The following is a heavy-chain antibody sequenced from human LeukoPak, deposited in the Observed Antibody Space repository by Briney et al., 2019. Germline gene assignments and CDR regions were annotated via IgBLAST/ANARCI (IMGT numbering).Heavy chain of an antibody. D-gene: IGHD6-13*01. CDR1: GFSFSSYA. V-gene: IGHV3-30-3*01. CDR2: ISNDGSNK. CDR3: ARGVSTSWYSASQH. J-gene: IGHJ1*01. Sequence: PGGSLRLSCAASGFSFSSYAMHWVRQAPGKGLEWVAVISNDGSNKHYADSVKGRFTISRDNSKNTLYLQMGSLRAEDTAVYYCARGVSTSWYSASQHWGQGTLVTVSS.